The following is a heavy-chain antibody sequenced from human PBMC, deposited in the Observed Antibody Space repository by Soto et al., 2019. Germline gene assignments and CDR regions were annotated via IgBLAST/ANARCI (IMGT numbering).Heavy chain of an antibody. CDR1: GGSFSGYY. CDR2: INHSGST. D-gene: IGHD3-22*01. J-gene: IGHJ4*02. Sequence: QVQLQQWGAGLLKPSETLSLTCAVYGGSFSGYYWSWIRQPPGKGLEWIGEINHSGSTNYNPFLKSRVTISVDTSKNQFSLKLSSVTAADTAVYYCARGERYYYDSSGYYHFDYWGQGTLVTVSS. CDR3: ARGERYYYDSSGYYHFDY. V-gene: IGHV4-34*01.